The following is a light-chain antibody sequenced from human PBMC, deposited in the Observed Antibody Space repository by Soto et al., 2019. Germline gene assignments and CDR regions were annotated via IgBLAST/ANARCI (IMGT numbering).Light chain of an antibody. CDR1: SGDIGAYSY. CDR3: SSFTTNTTLK. Sequence: QSVLAQPASVSGSPGQSITISCTGTSGDIGAYSYVSWYQQHPGKAPKLLIYEVSHRPSGVSLRFSGSKSANTASLTISGLQAEDEAEYYCSSFTTNTTLKFGGGTKLTVL. J-gene: IGLJ3*02. CDR2: EVS. V-gene: IGLV2-14*03.